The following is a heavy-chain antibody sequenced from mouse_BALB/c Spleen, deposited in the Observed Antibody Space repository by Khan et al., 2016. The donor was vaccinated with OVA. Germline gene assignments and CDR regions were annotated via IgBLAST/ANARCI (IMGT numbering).Heavy chain of an antibody. Sequence: QIQLVQSGPELKKPGETVRISCKASGYTFTTAGIQWVQKMPGKGLKWIGWINTHSGVPKYAEDFKGRFAFSLETSASTAYLQISNLKNEDTATYFCAREDHFYYGSSSFAYWGQGTLVTVSA. CDR2: INTHSGVP. D-gene: IGHD1-1*01. J-gene: IGHJ3*01. V-gene: IGHV9-4*02. CDR1: GYTFTTAG. CDR3: AREDHFYYGSSSFAY.